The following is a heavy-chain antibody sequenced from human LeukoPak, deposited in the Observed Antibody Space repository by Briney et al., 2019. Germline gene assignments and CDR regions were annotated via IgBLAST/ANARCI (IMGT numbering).Heavy chain of an antibody. CDR2: INHSGST. CDR1: GGSFSGYY. Sequence: SETQSLTCAVYGGSFSGYYWSWIRQPPGKGLEWLGEINHSGSTNYNPSLKSRVTISVDTSKNQFSLKLSSVTAADTAVYYCASRSSGWYGEYFQHWGQGTLVTVSS. D-gene: IGHD6-19*01. J-gene: IGHJ1*01. CDR3: ASRSSGWYGEYFQH. V-gene: IGHV4-34*01.